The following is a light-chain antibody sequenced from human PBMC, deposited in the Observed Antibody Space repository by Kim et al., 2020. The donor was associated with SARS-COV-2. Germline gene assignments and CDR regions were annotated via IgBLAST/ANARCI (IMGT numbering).Light chain of an antibody. CDR2: AAS. J-gene: IGKJ2*01. CDR1: RSISNY. CDR3: QQSYSTPYT. V-gene: IGKV1-39*01. Sequence: DIQMTQSPSSLSASVGDRVTITCRASRSISNYLNWYQQKPGRAPNLLIYAASSLRSGVPSRFSGRGSGTDFSLTIISLQPDDFATYYCQQSYSTPYTFGQGTKLEIK.